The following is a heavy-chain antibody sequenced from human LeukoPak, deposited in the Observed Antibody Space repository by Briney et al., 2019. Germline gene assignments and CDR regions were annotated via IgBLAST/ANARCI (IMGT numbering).Heavy chain of an antibody. CDR3: VRLWNPGTHFGSRYFDL. D-gene: IGHD3-10*01. CDR2: IDPDDSDI. CDR1: GYRFTNNW. J-gene: IGHJ2*01. V-gene: IGHV5-51*01. Sequence: GESLKISCQASGYRFTNNWIGWVRQKPGKGLEWMAIIDPDDSDIRYSPSFQGQVTISADKAITTAYLQLRRLKASDTGIYYCVRLWNPGTHFGSRYFDLWGRGTLITVSS.